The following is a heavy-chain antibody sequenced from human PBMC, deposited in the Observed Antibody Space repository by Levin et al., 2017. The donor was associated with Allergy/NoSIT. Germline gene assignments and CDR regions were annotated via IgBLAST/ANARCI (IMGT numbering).Heavy chain of an antibody. CDR3: ASGYDYFDY. CDR2: ISYDGSNK. CDR1: GFTFSSYA. V-gene: IGHV3-30-3*01. Sequence: PGGSLRLSCAASGFTFSSYAMHWVRQAPGKGLEWVAVISYDGSNKYYADSVKGRFTISRDNSKNTLYLQMNSLRAEDTAVYYCASGYDYFDYWGQGTLVTVSS. J-gene: IGHJ4*02. D-gene: IGHD5-12*01.